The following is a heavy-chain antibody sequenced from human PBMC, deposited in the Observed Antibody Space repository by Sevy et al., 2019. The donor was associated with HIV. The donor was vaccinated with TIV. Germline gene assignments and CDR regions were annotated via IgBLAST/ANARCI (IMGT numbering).Heavy chain of an antibody. J-gene: IGHJ5*02. CDR3: ASLEGLNNWFDP. V-gene: IGHV3-74*01. D-gene: IGHD1-1*01. CDR2: INSDGTTP. CDR1: GFTFSSYW. Sequence: GGSLRLSCAASGFTFSSYWMHWVRQAPGKGLVWVARINSDGTTPIYADSGEGGFTISRDNAKNTLYLQMNSLRAEDTAVYYWASLEGLNNWFDPWGQGTLVTVSS.